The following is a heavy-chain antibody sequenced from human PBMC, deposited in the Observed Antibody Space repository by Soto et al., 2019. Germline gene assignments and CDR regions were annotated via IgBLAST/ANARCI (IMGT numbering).Heavy chain of an antibody. V-gene: IGHV3-23*01. CDR2: ISGRDYGT. CDR3: VKDWANRERCDGDCLNY. D-gene: IGHD2-21*02. CDR1: GFTFRNYA. Sequence: EVQLLESGGGLVQPGGSLRLSCAASGFTFRNYAMTWVRQAPGKGLEWVSLISGRDYGTHYADSVKGRFTISRDNSKNMLYLQMNSLRAEDTAVYFRVKDWANRERCDGDCLNYWGQGTLVTVSS. J-gene: IGHJ4*02.